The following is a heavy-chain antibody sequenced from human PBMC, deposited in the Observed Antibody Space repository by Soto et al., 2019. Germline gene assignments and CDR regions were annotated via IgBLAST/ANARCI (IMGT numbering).Heavy chain of an antibody. D-gene: IGHD3-10*01. CDR1: GFTFSSYS. Sequence: PGGSLRLSCAASGFTFSSYSMNWVRQAPGKGLEWVSSISSSSSYIYYADSVKGRFTISRDNAKNSLYLQMNSLRAEDTAVYYCARDIWFGELSPFDPWGQGTLVTVSS. CDR2: ISSSSSYI. J-gene: IGHJ5*02. V-gene: IGHV3-21*01. CDR3: ARDIWFGELSPFDP.